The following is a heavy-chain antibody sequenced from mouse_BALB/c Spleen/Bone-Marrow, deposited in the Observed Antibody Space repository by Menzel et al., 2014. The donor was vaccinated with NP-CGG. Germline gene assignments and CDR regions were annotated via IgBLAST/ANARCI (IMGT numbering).Heavy chain of an antibody. CDR3: ARALYYYGSSYYTMDY. CDR1: GFSLTSYG. D-gene: IGHD1-1*01. CDR2: ICAGGST. V-gene: IGHV2-9*02. J-gene: IGHJ4*01. Sequence: QVQLQQSGPGLVSPSQRLSIACTVSGFSLTSYGVHWVRRPPGKGLEWLGAICAGGSTDYNSALMSRLSISKDNSKSQVFLKMNSLQTDDTAMYYCARALYYYGSSYYTMDYWGQGTSVIVSS.